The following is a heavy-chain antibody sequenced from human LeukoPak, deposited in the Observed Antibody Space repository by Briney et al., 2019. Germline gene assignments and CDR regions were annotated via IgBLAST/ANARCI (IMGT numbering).Heavy chain of an antibody. CDR1: GFTFSDHY. D-gene: IGHD1-26*01. Sequence: GGSVRLSCAASGFTFSDHYMDWVRQAPGKGREGVGRIRNKANRYTTEYAASVKGRFNCSRDESNNSRYLQIHSLKTADTAKGYCARTSASYSGGAFDIWGRGTMVTVSS. CDR2: IRNKANRYTT. CDR3: ARTSASYSGGAFDI. V-gene: IGHV3-72*01. J-gene: IGHJ3*02.